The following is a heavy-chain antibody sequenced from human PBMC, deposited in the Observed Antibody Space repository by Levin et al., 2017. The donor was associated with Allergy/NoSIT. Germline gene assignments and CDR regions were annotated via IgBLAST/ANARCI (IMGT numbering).Heavy chain of an antibody. D-gene: IGHD1-26*01. J-gene: IGHJ4*02. Sequence: KTGGSLRLSCVASGFTFSRYAMNWVRQSPGKGLEWISSITSSSSYINYADSVKGRFTISRDNAKKSLYLQMSSLTGEDSAEYYCASGGGSYNYWGQGTLVTVSS. CDR1: GFTFSRYA. CDR2: ITSSSSYI. V-gene: IGHV3-21*01. CDR3: ASGGGSYNY.